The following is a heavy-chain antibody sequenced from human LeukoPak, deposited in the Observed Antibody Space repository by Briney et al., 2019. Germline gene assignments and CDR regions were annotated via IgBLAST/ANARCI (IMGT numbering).Heavy chain of an antibody. D-gene: IGHD3-9*01. J-gene: IGHJ4*02. CDR2: ISCYNGNT. V-gene: IGHV1-18*01. CDR1: GYSFTSHG. CDR3: ARAPEGILSGYLYFDY. Sequence: GASVKVSCKASGYSFTSHGISWVRQAPGQGLEWMGWISCYNGNTKYAQKLQGRVTVTTDTSTSTAYMELRSLRSDDTAVYYCARAPEGILSGYLYFDYWGQGTLVTVSS.